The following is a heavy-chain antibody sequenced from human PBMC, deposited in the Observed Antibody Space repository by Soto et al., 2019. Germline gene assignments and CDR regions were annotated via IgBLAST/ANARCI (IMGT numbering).Heavy chain of an antibody. D-gene: IGHD3-10*01. J-gene: IGHJ4*02. CDR3: ADSYYYGSGSYYNGN. CDR1: GGTFSSYA. CDR2: IIPIFGTA. V-gene: IGHV1-69*13. Sequence: SVKVSCTDSGGTFSSYAIIWVRQAPGQGLEWMGGIIPIFGTANYAQKFQGRVTITADESTSTAYMELSSLRSEDTAVYYCADSYYYGSGSYYNGNWGQGTLVTVSS.